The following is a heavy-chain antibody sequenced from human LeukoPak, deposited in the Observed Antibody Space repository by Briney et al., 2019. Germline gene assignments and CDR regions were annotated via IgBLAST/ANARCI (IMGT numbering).Heavy chain of an antibody. Sequence: GASVKVSCKASGYTFTGYYMHWVRQAPGQGLERMGWINPNSGGTNYAQKFQGRVTMTRDTSISTAYMELSRLRSDDTAVYYCARDHCSSTSCYRWFDPWGQGTLVTVSS. CDR2: INPNSGGT. V-gene: IGHV1-2*02. CDR3: ARDHCSSTSCYRWFDP. D-gene: IGHD2-2*01. CDR1: GYTFTGYY. J-gene: IGHJ5*02.